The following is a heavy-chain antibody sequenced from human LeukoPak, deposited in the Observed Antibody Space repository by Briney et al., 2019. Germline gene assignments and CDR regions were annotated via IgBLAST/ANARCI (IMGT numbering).Heavy chain of an antibody. CDR3: TRDGSGGRVPFDY. D-gene: IGHD6-19*01. Sequence: GGSLRLSCAASGFAFGSHWMHWVRQAPGKGLVWVARIESDASNTRYADSVEGRFTISRDNANKTLYLQMNSLRAEDTAVYYCTRDGSGGRVPFDYWGQGTLVTVSS. CDR1: GFAFGSHW. J-gene: IGHJ4*02. V-gene: IGHV3-74*01. CDR2: IESDASNT.